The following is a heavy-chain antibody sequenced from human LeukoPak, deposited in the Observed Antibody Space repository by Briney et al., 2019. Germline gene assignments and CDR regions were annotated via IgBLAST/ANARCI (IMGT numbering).Heavy chain of an antibody. CDR2: INHSGST. J-gene: IGHJ4*02. CDR3: ARISSGSYSRSFDY. CDR1: GGSISSGGYY. Sequence: PSETLSLTCTVSGGSISSGGYYWRWIRQPPGKGLEWIGEINHSGSTNYNPSLKSRVTISVDTSKNQFSLKLSSVTAADTAVYYCARISSGSYSRSFDYWGQGTLVTVSS. D-gene: IGHD1-26*01. V-gene: IGHV4-39*07.